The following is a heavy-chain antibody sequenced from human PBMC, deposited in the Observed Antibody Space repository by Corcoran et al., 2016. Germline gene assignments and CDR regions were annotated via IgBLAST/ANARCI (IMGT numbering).Heavy chain of an antibody. J-gene: IGHJ6*02. V-gene: IGHV1-46*01. CDR2: INPSGGST. Sequence: QVQLVQSGAEVKKPGASVKVSCKASGYTFTSYYMHWVRQAPGQGLEWMGIINPSGGSTSYAQKFQDRVTMTRDTSTSTVYMELSSLRSEDTAVYYCARASSSSSPYYYYGMDVWGQGTTVTVSS. CDR3: ARASSSSSPYYYYGMDV. D-gene: IGHD6-6*01. CDR1: GYTFTSYY.